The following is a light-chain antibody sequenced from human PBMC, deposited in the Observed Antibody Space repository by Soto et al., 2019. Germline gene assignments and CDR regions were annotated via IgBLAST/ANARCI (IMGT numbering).Light chain of an antibody. CDR1: QSISTW. V-gene: IGKV1-5*01. CDR3: QQYNSYPYT. Sequence: DIQMTQSPSTVSASVGDAVTITCRASQSISTWLAWYPQKPGKAPNLLIYDASTLESGGPSGFSGSGSGTEFTLAISSLQPNYSATDYCQQYNSYPYTFGQGTKLEIK. CDR2: DAS. J-gene: IGKJ2*01.